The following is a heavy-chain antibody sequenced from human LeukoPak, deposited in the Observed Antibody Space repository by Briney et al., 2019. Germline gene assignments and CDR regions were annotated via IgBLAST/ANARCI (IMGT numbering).Heavy chain of an antibody. Sequence: GGSLRLSCTASGFPFIEYSMNRVRQAPGKGLEWISYIGIDSGNTKYADSVRGRFTISADKAKNSLYLQMNSLRVEDTAVYYCARDHNYAFDNWGQGTLVSVAS. V-gene: IGHV3-48*01. J-gene: IGHJ4*02. CDR1: GFPFIEYS. CDR2: IGIDSGNT. D-gene: IGHD1-1*01. CDR3: ARDHNYAFDN.